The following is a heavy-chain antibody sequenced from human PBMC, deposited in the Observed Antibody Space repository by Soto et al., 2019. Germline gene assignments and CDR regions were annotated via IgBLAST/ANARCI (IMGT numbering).Heavy chain of an antibody. CDR1: GDSVSSNSAA. Sequence: SQTLSLTCAISGDSVSSNSAAWNWIRRSPSRGLEWLGRTYYRSKWYNDYAVSVKSRITINPDTSKNQFSLQLNSVTPEDTAVYYCARDRRMMQQLVPSRGMDVWGQGTTVTVSS. CDR3: ARDRRMMQQLVPSRGMDV. J-gene: IGHJ6*02. V-gene: IGHV6-1*01. D-gene: IGHD6-13*01. CDR2: TYYRSKWYN.